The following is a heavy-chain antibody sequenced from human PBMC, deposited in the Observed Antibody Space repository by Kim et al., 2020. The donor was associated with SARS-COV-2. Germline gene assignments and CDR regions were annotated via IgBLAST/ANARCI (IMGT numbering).Heavy chain of an antibody. Sequence: GGSLRLSWAASGFSISVSSMHWVRQASGKGLEWVGRIRGKANNYATAYGAAVKGRFTFSRDDSKNMAFLEMNSLKTEDTAVYYGVASYGGDYCGMDFWG. CDR3: VASYGGDYCGMDF. V-gene: IGHV3-73*01. D-gene: IGHD2-8*01. CDR1: GFSISVSS. J-gene: IGHJ6*02. CDR2: IRGKANNYAT.